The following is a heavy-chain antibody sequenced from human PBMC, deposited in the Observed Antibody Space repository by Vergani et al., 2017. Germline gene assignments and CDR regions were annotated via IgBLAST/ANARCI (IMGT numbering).Heavy chain of an antibody. CDR3: ARSGYCSSIRCHTFDY. CDR2: IYYSGST. CDR1: GGSLSSYY. Sequence: QVQLQESGPGLVKPSETLSLTCTVSGGSLSSYYCSWVRQAPGKGLGWSGYIYYSGSTNYNPSLNSRFTISVDTSKNPFSLKLSSVTAADTAVYYCARSGYCSSIRCHTFDYWGQGTLVTVSS. V-gene: IGHV4-59*01. D-gene: IGHD2-2*02. J-gene: IGHJ4*02.